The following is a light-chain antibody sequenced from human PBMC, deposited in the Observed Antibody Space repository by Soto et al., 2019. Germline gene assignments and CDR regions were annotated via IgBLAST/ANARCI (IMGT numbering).Light chain of an antibody. CDR3: QQYNNWPRT. Sequence: EIVMTQSPATLSVSPGARATLSCRASQSVSANLAWYQQKPGQAPRLLIHGASTRATGIPARFSGSGSGTGFTLTISSLQSEDFAVYYCQQYNNWPRTFGQGTKV. V-gene: IGKV3-15*01. J-gene: IGKJ1*01. CDR2: GAS. CDR1: QSVSAN.